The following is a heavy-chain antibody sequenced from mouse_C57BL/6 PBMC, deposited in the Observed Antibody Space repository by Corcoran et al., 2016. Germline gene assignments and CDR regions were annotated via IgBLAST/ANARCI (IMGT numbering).Heavy chain of an antibody. CDR3: ARGANYDYFDY. J-gene: IGHJ2*01. Sequence: QIQLVQSGPELKKPGETVKISCKASGYTFTTYGMSWVKQAPGKGLKWTGWINTYSGVPTYADDFKGRFAFSLETSASTAYLQINNLKNEDTATYFCARGANYDYFDYWGQGTTLTVSS. V-gene: IGHV9-3*01. CDR1: GYTFTTYG. D-gene: IGHD2-1*01. CDR2: INTYSGVP.